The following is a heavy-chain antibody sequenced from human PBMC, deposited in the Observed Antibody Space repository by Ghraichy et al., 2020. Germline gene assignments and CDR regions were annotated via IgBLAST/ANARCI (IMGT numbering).Heavy chain of an antibody. V-gene: IGHV3-49*03. CDR1: GFTFGDYT. CDR3: ATWGSRGY. CDR2: IRSKAYGGTT. Sequence: GGSLRLSCTASGFTFGDYTMSWFHQAPGKGLEWVGFIRSKAYGGTTEYAASVKGRFTISRDDSKSIAYLQMNSLKIEDTAVYYCATWGSRGYWGQGTLVTVSS. J-gene: IGHJ4*02. D-gene: IGHD7-27*01.